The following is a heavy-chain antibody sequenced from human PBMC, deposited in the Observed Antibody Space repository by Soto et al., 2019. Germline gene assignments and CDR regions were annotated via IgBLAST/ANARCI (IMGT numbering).Heavy chain of an antibody. V-gene: IGHV1-2*04. CDR2: INSNSGAT. J-gene: IGHJ3*02. CDR1: GYSFAGFY. CDR3: AILMTHSASFDI. D-gene: IGHD3-16*01. Sequence: DSVKVSCKASGYSFAGFYIHWMRQAPGQGLEWVGSINSNSGATTYAQKFQDSVAMTRDTSVSTAYMDLNRLTSDDTAIYYCAILMTHSASFDIWGQGTMVPV.